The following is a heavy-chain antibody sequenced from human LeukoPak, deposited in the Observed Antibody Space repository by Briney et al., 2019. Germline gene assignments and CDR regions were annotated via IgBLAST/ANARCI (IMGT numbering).Heavy chain of an antibody. CDR2: ISPSGGST. Sequence: GASVKVSCKASGYTFTGYYIHWVRQAPGQGLEWMGIISPSGGSTSYAQKFQDRVTMTRDTSTSTVYMELSSLRSEDTAVYYCARFSYGFLHWGQGTLVTVSS. CDR1: GYTFTGYY. V-gene: IGHV1-46*01. J-gene: IGHJ4*02. CDR3: ARFSYGFLH. D-gene: IGHD5-18*01.